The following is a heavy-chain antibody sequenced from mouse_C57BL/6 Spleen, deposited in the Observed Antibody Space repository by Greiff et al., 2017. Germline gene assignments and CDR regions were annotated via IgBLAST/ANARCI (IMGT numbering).Heavy chain of an antibody. Sequence: QVHVKQSGAELVRPGTSVKLSCKASGYTFTSYWMHWVKQRPGQGLEWIGVIDPSDSYTNYNQKFKGKATLTVDTSSSTAYMQLSSLTSEDSAVYYCARSNWEGRYFDVWGTGTTVTVSS. CDR3: ARSNWEGRYFDV. CDR2: IDPSDSYT. D-gene: IGHD4-1*01. V-gene: IGHV1-59*01. CDR1: GYTFTSYW. J-gene: IGHJ1*03.